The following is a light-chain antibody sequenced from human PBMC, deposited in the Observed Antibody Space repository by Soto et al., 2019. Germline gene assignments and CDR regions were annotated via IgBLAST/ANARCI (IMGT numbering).Light chain of an antibody. V-gene: IGKV1-5*01. CDR3: QHYTPYSAP. CDR1: QDISTY. Sequence: TQSPSSLSASVGDTVTISCRASQDISTYLAWYQQKPGKAPTLLIFGASSLHNGVPPRFGGSGSGSEFTLTINRLQAVDFATYYCQHYTPYSAPFGQGTRVE. J-gene: IGKJ5*01. CDR2: GAS.